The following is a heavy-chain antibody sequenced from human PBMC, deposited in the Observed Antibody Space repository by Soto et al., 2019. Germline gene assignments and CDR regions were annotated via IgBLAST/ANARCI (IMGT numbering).Heavy chain of an antibody. J-gene: IGHJ4*02. CDR1: GFTFSSYA. Sequence: GGSLRLSCAASGFTFSSYAMSWVRQAPGKGLEWVSAISGSGGSTYYADSVKGRFTISRDNSKNTLYLQMNSLRAEDTAVYYCAKDFGEADIVVVVAATPVPPWGGYWGQGTLVTVSS. V-gene: IGHV3-23*01. D-gene: IGHD2-15*01. CDR3: AKDFGEADIVVVVAATPVPPWGGY. CDR2: ISGSGGST.